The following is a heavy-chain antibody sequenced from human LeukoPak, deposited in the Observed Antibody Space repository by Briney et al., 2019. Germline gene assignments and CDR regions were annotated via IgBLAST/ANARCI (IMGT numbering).Heavy chain of an antibody. D-gene: IGHD2-21*01. V-gene: IGHV1-46*03. CDR2: INPNGGST. CDR3: ASADCGGDCYGSRGLSADY. CDR1: GYTFTSYY. J-gene: IGHJ4*02. Sequence: ASVKVSCKASGYTFTSYYMHWVRQAPGLGLEWMGIINPNGGSTSYAQKFQGRVTMTRDTSTITAYMELSSLRSEDTAVYYCASADCGGDCYGSRGLSADYWGQGTLVTVSS.